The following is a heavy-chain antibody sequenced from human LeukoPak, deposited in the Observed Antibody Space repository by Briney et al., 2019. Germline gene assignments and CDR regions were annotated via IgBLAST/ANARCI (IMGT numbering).Heavy chain of an antibody. CDR2: IKSKTDGGTT. D-gene: IGHD6-6*01. CDR3: TPHTRRTSIAARRYYYYGMDV. Sequence: GGSLRLSCAASGFTFSNAWMNWVRQAPGKGLEWVGRIKSKTDGGTTDYAAPVKGRFTISRDDSKNTLYLQMNSLKTEDTAVYYCTPHTRRTSIAARRYYYYGMDVWGQGTTVTVSS. V-gene: IGHV3-15*07. CDR1: GFTFSNAW. J-gene: IGHJ6*02.